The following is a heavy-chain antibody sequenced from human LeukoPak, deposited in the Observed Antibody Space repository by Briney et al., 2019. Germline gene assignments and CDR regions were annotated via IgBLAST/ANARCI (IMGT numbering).Heavy chain of an antibody. CDR1: GFTFSTYS. V-gene: IGHV3-48*04. D-gene: IGHD1-7*01. CDR2: ISSSSSSLI. CDR3: ARVPVWNYFFDL. J-gene: IGHJ4*02. Sequence: GGSLRLSCAASGFTFSTYSMNWVRQAPGKGLEWVSYISSSSSSLIYYADSVKGRFTVSRDNAKNSLYLQMNSLRAEDTAVYYCARVPVWNYFFDLWGQGTLLTVSS.